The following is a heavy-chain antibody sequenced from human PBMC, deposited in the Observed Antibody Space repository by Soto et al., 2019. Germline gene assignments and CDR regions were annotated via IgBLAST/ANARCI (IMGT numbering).Heavy chain of an antibody. V-gene: IGHV3-23*01. J-gene: IGHJ6*02. CDR3: AMLNSGSYSYHGMDV. D-gene: IGHD1-26*01. CDR1: GFTFSSYA. Sequence: EVQLLESGGDLVQPGGSLRLSCAASGFTFSSYAMNWVRQAPGKGLEWVSAISGSDGNTFYADSVKGRFTISRDNSKNTLFLQMHSLRAEDTAIYYCAMLNSGSYSYHGMDVWGQGTTVTVSS. CDR2: ISGSDGNT.